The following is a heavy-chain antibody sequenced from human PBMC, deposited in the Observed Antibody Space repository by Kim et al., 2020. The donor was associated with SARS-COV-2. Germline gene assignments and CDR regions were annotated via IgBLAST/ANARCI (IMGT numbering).Heavy chain of an antibody. CDR2: ISYDGSNK. CDR3: AQDRRYVVPAANYYYYYG. V-gene: IGHV3-30*18. J-gene: IGHJ6*01. Sequence: GGSLRLSCAASGFTFSSYGMHWVRQAPGKGLEWVAVISYDGSNKYYADSVKGRFTISRDNSKNTLYLQMNSLRAEDTAVYYCAQDRRYVVPAANYYYYYG. CDR1: GFTFSSYG. D-gene: IGHD2-2*01.